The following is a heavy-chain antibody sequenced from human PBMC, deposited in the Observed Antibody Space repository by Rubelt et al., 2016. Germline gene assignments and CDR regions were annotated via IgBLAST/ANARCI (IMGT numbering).Heavy chain of an antibody. CDR3: ARHISYYYYGMDV. Sequence: QVQLQESGPGLVKPSETLSLTCTVSGGSISSYYWSWIRQPPGKGLEWIGYIYYSGSTNYTPSLKSRVTISVDTSKNQFSLKLSSVTAADTAVYYCARHISYYYYGMDVWGQGTTVTVSS. V-gene: IGHV4-59*08. CDR2: IYYSGST. CDR1: GGSISSYY. J-gene: IGHJ6*02. D-gene: IGHD1-14*01.